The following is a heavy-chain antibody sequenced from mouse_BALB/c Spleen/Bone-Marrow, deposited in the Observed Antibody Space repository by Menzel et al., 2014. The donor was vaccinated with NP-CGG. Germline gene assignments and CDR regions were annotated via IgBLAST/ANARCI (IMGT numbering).Heavy chain of an antibody. D-gene: IGHD4-1*01. CDR1: GFSLTGYG. V-gene: IGHV2-6-7*01. CDR2: IWGDGST. Sequence: VHLAESGPGLVAPSQSLSITCTVSGFSLTGYGLNWVRQPPGKGLEWLGMIWGDGSTYYNSALKSRLSISKDNTKRQVFLKMNSLQTDDTARYYCARDLGGYAMDYWGQGTSVTVSS. CDR3: ARDLGGYAMDY. J-gene: IGHJ4*01.